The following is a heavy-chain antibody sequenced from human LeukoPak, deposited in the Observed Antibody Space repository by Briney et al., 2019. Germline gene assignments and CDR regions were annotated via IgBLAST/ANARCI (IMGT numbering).Heavy chain of an antibody. CDR3: ARADYGGKTAYYYYYMDV. J-gene: IGHJ6*03. D-gene: IGHD4-23*01. Sequence: SETLSLTCTVSGGSISSGSYYWGWLRQHAGTGLEWIGRIYTSGSTNYNPSLKSRVTISVDTSKNQFSLKLSSVTAADTAVYYCARADYGGKTAYYYYYMDVWGKGTTVTVSS. V-gene: IGHV4-61*02. CDR2: IYTSGST. CDR1: GGSISSGSYY.